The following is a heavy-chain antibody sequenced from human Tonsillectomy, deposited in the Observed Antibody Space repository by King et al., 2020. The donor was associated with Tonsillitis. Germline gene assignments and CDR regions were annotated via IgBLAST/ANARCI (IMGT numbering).Heavy chain of an antibody. D-gene: IGHD1-1*01. V-gene: IGHV4-31*03. CDR2: ISYSGNS. CDR1: GGSISSAAYY. Sequence: VQLQESGPGLVKPSQTLSLTCTVSGGSISSAAYYWSWIRQHPGKGLEWIGYISYSGNSFYNPSLKSRLTISLDTSKNQLSLKVSSVNAADTAVYYCASTTPPYYYYYMEVWGKGTTVTVSS. J-gene: IGHJ6*03. CDR3: ASTTPPYYYYYMEV.